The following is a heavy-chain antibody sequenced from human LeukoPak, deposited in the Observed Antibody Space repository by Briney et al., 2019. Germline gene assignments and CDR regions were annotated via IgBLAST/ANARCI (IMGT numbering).Heavy chain of an antibody. V-gene: IGHV4-34*01. CDR1: GGSFSGYY. Sequence: SETLSLTCAVYGGSFSGYYWSWLRQPPGKGLEWIGEINHSGSTNYNPSLTSRVTISVDTSKNQFSLKLSSVTAADTAVYYCARGVVVPAAIYYWFDPWGQGTLVTVSS. CDR3: ARGVVVPAAIYYWFDP. J-gene: IGHJ5*02. D-gene: IGHD2-2*01. CDR2: INHSGST.